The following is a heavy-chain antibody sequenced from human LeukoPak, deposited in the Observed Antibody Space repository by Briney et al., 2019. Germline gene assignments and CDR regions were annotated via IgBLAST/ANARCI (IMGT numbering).Heavy chain of an antibody. Sequence: SETLSLTCGVYGGSFSGYYWSWIRQPPGKGLEWIGEINHSGGTNYNPSLKSRVTISVDTSKNQFSLKLSSVTAADTAVYYCARVRGKYYYGSGKLGFFDYWGQGTLVTVSS. D-gene: IGHD3-10*01. CDR2: INHSGGT. J-gene: IGHJ4*02. V-gene: IGHV4-34*01. CDR3: ARVRGKYYYGSGKLGFFDY. CDR1: GGSFSGYY.